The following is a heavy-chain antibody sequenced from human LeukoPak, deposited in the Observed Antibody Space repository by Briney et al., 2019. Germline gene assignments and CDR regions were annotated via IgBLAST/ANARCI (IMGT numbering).Heavy chain of an antibody. CDR2: IYYSGST. Sequence: PSETLSLTCTVSGGSIRSSSFYWGWIRQPPGKGLEWIGTIYYSGSTNYNPSLKSRVTISVDTSKNQFSLKLSSVTAADTAVYYCARDMVNYYDSGPVGAFDIWGQGTMVTVSS. D-gene: IGHD3-22*01. CDR1: GGSIRSSSFY. V-gene: IGHV4-39*07. J-gene: IGHJ3*02. CDR3: ARDMVNYYDSGPVGAFDI.